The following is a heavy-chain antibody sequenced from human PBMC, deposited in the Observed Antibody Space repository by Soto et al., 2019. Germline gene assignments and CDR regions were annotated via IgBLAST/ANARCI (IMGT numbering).Heavy chain of an antibody. J-gene: IGHJ5*02. V-gene: IGHV4-30-4*01. CDR1: GGSISSGDYY. D-gene: IGHD6-13*01. Sequence: SETLSLTCTVSGGSISSGDYYWSWIRQAPGKGLEWIGYIYYSGSTYYNPSLKSRVTISVDTSKNQFSLKLSSVTAADTAVYYCARASVSSSWSPTWFDPWGQGTLVTVSS. CDR3: ARASVSSSWSPTWFDP. CDR2: IYYSGST.